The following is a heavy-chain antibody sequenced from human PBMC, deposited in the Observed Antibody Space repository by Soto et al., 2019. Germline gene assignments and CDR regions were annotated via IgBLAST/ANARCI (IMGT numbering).Heavy chain of an antibody. J-gene: IGHJ4*02. Sequence: EVQLVESGGGLVQPGRSLRLSCAASGFNFNDYGMHWVRQVPGKGLEWVSGISWTGDPIGYSDSVKGRFTISRDNAKNALYLQMNALRVEDTAVYYCARTGDGHHDVLDYWGQGILVSVSS. CDR2: ISWTGDPI. CDR3: ARTGDGHHDVLDY. CDR1: GFNFNDYG. D-gene: IGHD1-1*01. V-gene: IGHV3-9*01.